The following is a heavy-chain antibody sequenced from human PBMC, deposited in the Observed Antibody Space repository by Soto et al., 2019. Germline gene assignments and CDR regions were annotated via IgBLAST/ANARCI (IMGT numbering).Heavy chain of an antibody. D-gene: IGHD5-18*01. CDR3: ARAPIYTAMVIDYGMDV. CDR1: GGTFSSYA. V-gene: IGHV1-69*13. J-gene: IGHJ6*02. CDR2: IIPIFGTA. Sequence: SVKVSCKASGGTFSSYAISWVRQAPGQGLEWMGGIIPIFGTANYAQKFQGRVTITADESTSTAYMELSSLRSEDTAVYYCARAPIYTAMVIDYGMDVWGQGTTVTVSS.